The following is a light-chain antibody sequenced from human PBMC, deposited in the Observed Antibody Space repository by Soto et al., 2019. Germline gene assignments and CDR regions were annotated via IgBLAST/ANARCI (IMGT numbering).Light chain of an antibody. V-gene: IGKV3-20*01. CDR3: QQCGSSST. Sequence: DIVLTQSPGTLSLSPGERATLSCRASQSVSNSFLSWFQQIPGQAPRLLIYGASMRATGIPDRFSGSGSGTDFTLTISRLEPEDFAVYYCQQCGSSSTFGQGTRLEIK. CDR2: GAS. J-gene: IGKJ5*01. CDR1: QSVSNSF.